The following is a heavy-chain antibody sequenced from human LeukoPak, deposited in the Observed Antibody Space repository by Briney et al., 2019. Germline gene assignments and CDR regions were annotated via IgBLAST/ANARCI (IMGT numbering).Heavy chain of an antibody. D-gene: IGHD1/OR15-1a*01. Sequence: PGGSLRLSCGASGFTFSSSEMSWVRQAPGKGLEWLSYTASRGSPTFYADSVQGRFIISRDNAKNSLFLQMNSLRVEDTAVYYCEREDEHDAFDIWGQGTMVTVSS. CDR1: GFTFSSSE. V-gene: IGHV3-48*03. J-gene: IGHJ3*02. CDR3: EREDEHDAFDI. CDR2: TASRGSPT.